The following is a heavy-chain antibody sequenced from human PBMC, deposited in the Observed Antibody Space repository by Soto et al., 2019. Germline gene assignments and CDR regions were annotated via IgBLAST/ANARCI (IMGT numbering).Heavy chain of an antibody. D-gene: IGHD1-26*01. CDR3: ARGRSIVGATCCYYGMDV. CDR2: IYYSGST. V-gene: IGHV4-61*01. CDR1: GGSVSSGSYY. Sequence: QVQLQESGPGLVKPSETLSLTCTVSGGSVSSGSYYWSWIRQPPGKGLEWIGYIYYSGSTYYNPSLKSRVTISVDTSKNQFSLKLSSVTAADTAVYYCARGRSIVGATCCYYGMDVWGQGTTVTVSS. J-gene: IGHJ6*02.